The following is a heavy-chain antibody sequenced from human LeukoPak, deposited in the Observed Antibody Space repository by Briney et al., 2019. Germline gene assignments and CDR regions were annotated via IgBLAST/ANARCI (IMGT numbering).Heavy chain of an antibody. J-gene: IGHJ4*02. Sequence: GGSLRLSCAASGFTFSSYGMHWVRQAPGKGLEWVAFIRYDGSNKYYADSVKGRFTISRDNSKNTLYLQMNSLRAEDTAVYYCARDPPGIAAAGIDYWGQGTLVTVSS. CDR1: GFTFSSYG. CDR2: IRYDGSNK. D-gene: IGHD6-13*01. V-gene: IGHV3-30*02. CDR3: ARDPPGIAAAGIDY.